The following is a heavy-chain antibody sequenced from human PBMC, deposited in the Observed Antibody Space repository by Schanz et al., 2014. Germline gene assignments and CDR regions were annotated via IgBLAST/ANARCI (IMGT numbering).Heavy chain of an antibody. J-gene: IGHJ4*02. CDR3: ARQGDVYRLDY. CDR1: GASISFYD. Sequence: QVQLQESGPGLVKPSETLSLTCTVSGASISFYDWNWIRQSPGKGLEWIGYLYHSGSPIYNPSLQSRVTISIDTSKNQFSLKMGPVTAADTAMYFCARQGDVYRLDYWGQGTLVTVTS. CDR2: LYHSGSP. D-gene: IGHD1-26*01. V-gene: IGHV4-59*08.